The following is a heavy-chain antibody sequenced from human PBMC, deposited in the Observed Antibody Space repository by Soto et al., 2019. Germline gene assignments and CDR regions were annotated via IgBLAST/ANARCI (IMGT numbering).Heavy chain of an antibody. CDR3: ARQWRYYYGSGSQTGYYYYYGMDV. CDR1: GYTFTSYA. D-gene: IGHD3-10*01. J-gene: IGHJ6*02. CDR2: INAGNGNT. Sequence: GASVKVSCKASGYTFTSYAMHWVRQAPGQRLEWMGWINAGNGNTKYSQKFQGRVTITRDTSASTAYMELSSLRSEDTAVYYCARQWRYYYGSGSQTGYYYYYGMDVWGQGTTVTVSS. V-gene: IGHV1-3*01.